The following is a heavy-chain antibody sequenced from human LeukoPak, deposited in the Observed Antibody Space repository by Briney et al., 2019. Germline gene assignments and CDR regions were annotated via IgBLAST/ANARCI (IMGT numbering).Heavy chain of an antibody. CDR1: GYTFTTYY. CDR3: ARDHSGSQHWFDP. CDR2: INPSVGST. D-gene: IGHD1-26*01. J-gene: IGHJ5*02. Sequence: ASVKVSCKASGYTFTTYYVHWVRQAPGQGLEWTGVINPSVGSTSYAQKFQGRVTMTRDTSTSTVYMEMSSLRSEDTAVYYCARDHSGSQHWFDPWGQGTLVTVSS. V-gene: IGHV1-46*01.